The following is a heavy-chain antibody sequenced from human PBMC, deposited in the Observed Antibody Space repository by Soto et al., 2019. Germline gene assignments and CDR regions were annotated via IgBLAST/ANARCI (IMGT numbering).Heavy chain of an antibody. D-gene: IGHD2-15*01. CDR1: GSTFSGYG. J-gene: IGHJ4*02. CDR2: LANDGSYQ. CDR3: ARSIGGSSYYPPDY. Sequence: QVQLVESGGGVVQPGGSLRLSCAASGSTFSGYGMHWVRQSPGEGLEWVAILANDGSYQYYAESVKGRFTISRDNSKNTLYLQMDSLRPEDTAVYYCARSIGGSSYYPPDYWGQGTLVTVSS. V-gene: IGHV3-30*03.